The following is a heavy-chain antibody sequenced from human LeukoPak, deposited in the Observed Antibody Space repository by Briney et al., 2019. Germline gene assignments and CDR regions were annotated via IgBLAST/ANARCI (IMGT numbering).Heavy chain of an antibody. CDR1: GFSFSSYW. D-gene: IGHD3-22*01. Sequence: GGSLRLSCAASGFSFSSYWTSWVRQAPGKGLEGVANIKQDGREKYYVDSVKGRFTIPRDNAKHSLYLHMNSLRAEDTPVYYCGREGGGYYDSSGYYYYWGQGILVTVSS. CDR3: GREGGGYYDSSGYYYY. CDR2: IKQDGREK. J-gene: IGHJ4*02. V-gene: IGHV3-7*01.